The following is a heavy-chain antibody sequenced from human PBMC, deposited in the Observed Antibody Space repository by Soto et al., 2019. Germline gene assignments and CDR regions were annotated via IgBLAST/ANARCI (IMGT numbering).Heavy chain of an antibody. CDR3: TTDPVAVAYFDY. Sequence: GGSLRLSCGASGFTFGDAGGNWVRQAPGKGLEWVGRIKSKTDGGTTDYAAPVKGRFTISRDDSKNTLYLQMNSLKTEDTAVYYCTTDPVAVAYFDYWGQGTLVTVSS. CDR2: IKSKTDGGTT. V-gene: IGHV3-15*07. CDR1: GFTFGDAG. J-gene: IGHJ4*02. D-gene: IGHD6-19*01.